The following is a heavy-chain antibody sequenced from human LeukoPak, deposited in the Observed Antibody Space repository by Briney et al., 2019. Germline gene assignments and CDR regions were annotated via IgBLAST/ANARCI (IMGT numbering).Heavy chain of an antibody. D-gene: IGHD1-1*01. CDR2: IWYDGSNE. CDR1: GFTFGNYG. CDR3: ARGSQSTWGFFAY. V-gene: IGHV3-33*01. J-gene: IGHJ4*02. Sequence: PGRSLRLSCAASGFTFGNYGMHWVRQAPGKGLQWVAVIWYDGSNEYYTGSVKGRFTISRDNAHNTLYLQMNSLRAEDTAVYYCARGSQSTWGFFAYWGQGTRVTVSS.